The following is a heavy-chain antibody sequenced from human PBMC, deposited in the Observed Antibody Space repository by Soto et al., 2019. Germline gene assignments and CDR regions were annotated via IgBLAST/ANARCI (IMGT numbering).Heavy chain of an antibody. CDR2: INHSGST. CDR3: ARDNAYYDFWSGYSGRYYYMDV. D-gene: IGHD3-3*01. CDR1: GGSFSGSY. J-gene: IGHJ6*03. V-gene: IGHV4-34*01. Sequence: QVQLQQWGAGLLKPSETLSLTCAVYGGSFSGSYWSWIRQPPGKGLEWIGEINHSGSTNYSPSLRSRVTSSVDTSKNQFSLKLRSVAAADTAVYYCARDNAYYDFWSGYSGRYYYMDVWGKGTTVTVSS.